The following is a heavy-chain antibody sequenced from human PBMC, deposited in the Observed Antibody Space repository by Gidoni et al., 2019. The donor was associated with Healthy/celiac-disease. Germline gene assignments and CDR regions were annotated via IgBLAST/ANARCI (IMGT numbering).Heavy chain of an antibody. CDR1: FTFSSYS. CDR2: ISSSSSYI. V-gene: IGHV3-21*01. J-gene: IGHJ4*02. Sequence: FTFSSYSMNWVRQAPGKGLEWVSSISSSSSYIYYADSVKGRFTISRDNAKNSLYLQMNSLRAEDTAVYYCARDSYSSGYSRGLFDYWGQGTLVTVSS. CDR3: ARDSYSSGYSRGLFDY. D-gene: IGHD3-22*01.